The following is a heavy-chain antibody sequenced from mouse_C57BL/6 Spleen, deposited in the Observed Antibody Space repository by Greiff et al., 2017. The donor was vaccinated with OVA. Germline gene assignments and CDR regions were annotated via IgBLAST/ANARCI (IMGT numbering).Heavy chain of an antibody. J-gene: IGHJ1*03. CDR1: GFTFSSYA. V-gene: IGHV5-4*03. D-gene: IGHD1-1*01. Sequence: EVKLVESGGGLVKPGGSLKLSCAASGFTFSSYAMSWVRQTPEKRLEWVATISDGGSYTYYPDNVKGRFTISRDNAKNNLYLQMSHLKSEDTAMYYCARRSSSRYFDVWGTGTTVTVSS. CDR3: ARRSSSRYFDV. CDR2: ISDGGSYT.